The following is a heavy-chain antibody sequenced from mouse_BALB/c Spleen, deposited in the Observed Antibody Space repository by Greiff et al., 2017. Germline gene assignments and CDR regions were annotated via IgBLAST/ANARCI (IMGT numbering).Heavy chain of an antibody. D-gene: IGHD2-1*01. J-gene: IGHJ1*01. CDR3: TRDYYGNYDWYFDV. CDR2: INSNGGST. V-gene: IGHV5-6-3*01. CDR1: GFTFSSYG. Sequence: EVMLVESGGGLVQPGGSLKLSCAASGFTFSSYGMSWVRQTPDKRLELVATINSNGGSTYYPDSVKGRFTISRDNAKNTLYLQMSSLKSEDTAMYYCTRDYYGNYDWYFDVWGAGTTVTVSS.